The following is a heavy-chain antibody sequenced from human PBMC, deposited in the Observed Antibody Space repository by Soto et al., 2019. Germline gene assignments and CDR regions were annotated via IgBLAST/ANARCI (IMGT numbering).Heavy chain of an antibody. D-gene: IGHD6-6*01. CDR2: IYHSGST. CDR3: ALDSSSSQGVLYYYAMDA. Sequence: QVQLQESGPGLVKPSGTLSLTCAVSGGSISSSNWWSWVRQPPGKGLEWIGEIYHSGSTNYNPSHQSPVTISVDKSKNQFSLKLSSVTAADTAVYYCALDSSSSQGVLYYYAMDAWGQGTTVTVSS. J-gene: IGHJ6*02. V-gene: IGHV4-4*02. CDR1: GGSISSSNW.